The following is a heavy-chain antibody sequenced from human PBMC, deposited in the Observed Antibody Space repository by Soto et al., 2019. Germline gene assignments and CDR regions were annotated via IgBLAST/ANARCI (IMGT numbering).Heavy chain of an antibody. CDR3: ARTFTYYDFWSGYSGYYMDV. Sequence: AGGSLRLSCAASGFTVSSNYMSWVRQAPGKGLEWVSVIYSGGSTYYADSVKGRFTISRDNSKNTLYLQMNSLRAEDTAVYYCARTFTYYDFWSGYSGYYMDVWGKGTTVTVSS. V-gene: IGHV3-66*01. D-gene: IGHD3-3*01. J-gene: IGHJ6*03. CDR2: IYSGGST. CDR1: GFTVSSNY.